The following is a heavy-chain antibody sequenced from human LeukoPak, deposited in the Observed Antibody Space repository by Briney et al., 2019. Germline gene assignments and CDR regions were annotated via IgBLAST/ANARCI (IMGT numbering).Heavy chain of an antibody. CDR3: ARGGGIRSAFDI. V-gene: IGHV4-59*07. J-gene: IGHJ3*02. CDR2: IYYSGST. Sequence: ADTLSLTCTLSGGSISSYYWSWIRQPPGKGREWIGYIYYSGSTNYNPSLKSRVTISVDTCKNQFSLKLSSVTAADTAVYYCARGGGIRSAFDIWGQGTMVTVSS. CDR1: GGSISSYY. D-gene: IGHD3-3*02.